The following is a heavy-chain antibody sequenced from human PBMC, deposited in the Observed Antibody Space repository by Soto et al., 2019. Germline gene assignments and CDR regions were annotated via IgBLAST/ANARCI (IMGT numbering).Heavy chain of an antibody. CDR3: ARQYCSGGSCDFDY. D-gene: IGHD2-15*01. CDR1: GYTFTSYG. CDR2: ISAYNGNT. Sequence: ASVKVSCKASGYTFTSYGISWVRQAPGQGLEWMGWISAYNGNTNYAQKLQGRVTRTTDTSTSTAYMELRSLRSDDTAVYYCARQYCSGGSCDFDYWGQGTLVTVSS. V-gene: IGHV1-18*01. J-gene: IGHJ4*02.